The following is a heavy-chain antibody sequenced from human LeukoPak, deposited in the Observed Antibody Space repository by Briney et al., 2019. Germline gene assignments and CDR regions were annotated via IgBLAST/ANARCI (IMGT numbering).Heavy chain of an antibody. CDR1: GFTFSSYG. CDR2: VSSDGTST. V-gene: IGHV3-64D*09. J-gene: IGHJ6*02. Sequence: GGSLRLSCSASGFTFSSYGMHWVRQAPGKGLESVSAVSSDGTSTYYADSVKGRFTISRDTSKNTLYLQMNSLRTEDTAVYYSVRDGFKGSYYGSGSDYDRFFLYYATDVWGQGTTVTVSS. CDR3: VRDGFKGSYYGSGSDYDRFFLYYATDV. D-gene: IGHD3-10*01.